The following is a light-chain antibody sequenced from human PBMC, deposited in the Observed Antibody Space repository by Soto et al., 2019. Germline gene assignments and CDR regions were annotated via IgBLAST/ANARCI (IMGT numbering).Light chain of an antibody. J-gene: IGLJ2*01. CDR3: ATWDDSFNVV. V-gene: IGLV2-8*01. CDR2: EVS. Sequence: QSALTQPPSASGSPGHSVTISCTGTSSDVGGYNYVSWYQQYPGKAPKLMIFEVSKRPSGVPDRFSGSKSGNTASLTVSGLQADDEADYYCATWDDSFNVVFGGGTKLTVL. CDR1: SSDVGGYNY.